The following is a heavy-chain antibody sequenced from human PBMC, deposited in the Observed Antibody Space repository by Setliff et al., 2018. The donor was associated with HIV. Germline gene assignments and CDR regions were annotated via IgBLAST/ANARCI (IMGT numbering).Heavy chain of an antibody. D-gene: IGHD3-22*01. V-gene: IGHV4-34*01. CDR2: VNRGRRT. CDR3: AREIPYSYGGRGHPL. J-gene: IGHJ4*02. Sequence: SETLSLTCALYGGSFSDYYWSRIRQPPGMGLEWIGEVNRGRRTNYNSSLKSRVTISIDTSRNQFSLTVSSVTAADTAVYYCAREIPYSYGGRGHPLWGQGTLVTVS. CDR1: GGSFSDYY.